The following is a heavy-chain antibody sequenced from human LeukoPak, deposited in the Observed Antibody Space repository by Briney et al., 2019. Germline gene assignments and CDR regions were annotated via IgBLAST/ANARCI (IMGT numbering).Heavy chain of an antibody. V-gene: IGHV7-4-1*02. Sequence: AASVKVSCKASGYTFTNYDINWVRQAPGQGLEWMGWINTNTGNPTYAQGFTGRFVFSLDTSVSATYLQISSLKAEDTAVYYCARGGRPHYYYYMDVWGKGTTVTVSS. D-gene: IGHD6-25*01. CDR3: ARGGRPHYYYYMDV. CDR2: INTNTGNP. J-gene: IGHJ6*03. CDR1: GYTFTNYD.